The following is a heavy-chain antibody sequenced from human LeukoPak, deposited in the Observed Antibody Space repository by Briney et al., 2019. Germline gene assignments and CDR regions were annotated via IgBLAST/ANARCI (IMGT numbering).Heavy chain of an antibody. J-gene: IGHJ4*02. D-gene: IGHD6-19*01. Sequence: GASVKVSCKASGYTSTGYYMHWVRQAPGQGLEWMGWINPNSGGTNYAQKFQGRVTMTRDTSISTAYMELSRLRSDDTAVYYCARVRSRSGWFDYWGQGTLVTVSS. CDR2: INPNSGGT. V-gene: IGHV1-2*02. CDR1: GYTSTGYY. CDR3: ARVRSRSGWFDY.